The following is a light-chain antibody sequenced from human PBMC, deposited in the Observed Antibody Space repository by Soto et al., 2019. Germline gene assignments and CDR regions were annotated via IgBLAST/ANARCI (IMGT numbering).Light chain of an antibody. CDR1: EGINIY. CDR2: GAT. Sequence: DIQMTRSPPSLSASVGDRVSIIGRASEGINIYLAWFQQKPGKAPKSLIYGATSLQRGVPSRFSGSGSGTDFTLTISSLQPEDFATYYCQQSYSTSWTFGQGTKVDI. CDR3: QQSYSTSWT. V-gene: IGKV1-39*01. J-gene: IGKJ1*01.